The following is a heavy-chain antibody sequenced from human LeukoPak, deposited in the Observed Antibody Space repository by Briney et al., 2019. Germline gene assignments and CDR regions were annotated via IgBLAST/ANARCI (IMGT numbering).Heavy chain of an antibody. CDR1: GGSISGTNW. J-gene: IGHJ4*02. CDR3: SRESGPFCPFGY. D-gene: IGHD1-26*01. V-gene: IGHV4/OR15-8*02. Sequence: PSETLSLTCGVSGGSISGTNWRSWVRPPPGQGLEWIGEISLAGQTNYNPSLNGRVTMSLDKSSNQLSLHLTSVTAADTATYFCSRESGPFCPFGYWGRGTLVIVSS. CDR2: ISLAGQT.